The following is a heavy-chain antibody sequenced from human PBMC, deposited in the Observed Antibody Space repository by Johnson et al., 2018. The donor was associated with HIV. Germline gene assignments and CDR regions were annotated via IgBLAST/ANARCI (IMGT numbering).Heavy chain of an antibody. CDR3: AKQNRGAFDI. J-gene: IGHJ3*02. V-gene: IGHV3-NL1*01. CDR2: IYSGGST. Sequence: QVQLVESGGGVVQPGRSLRLSCAASGFTFSNYAMHWVRQAPGKGLEWVSVIYSGGSTYYADSVKGRFTISRDNSKNMLYLQMNSLRAEDTAVYYCAKQNRGAFDIWGQGTMVTVSS. CDR1: GFTFSNYA.